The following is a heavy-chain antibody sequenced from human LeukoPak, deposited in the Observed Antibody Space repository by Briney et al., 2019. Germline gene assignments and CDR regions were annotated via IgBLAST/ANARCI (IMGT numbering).Heavy chain of an antibody. V-gene: IGHV1-2*04. D-gene: IGHD1-26*01. J-gene: IGHJ4*02. CDR1: GYTFTGYY. Sequence: ASVKVSCKASGYTFTGYYMHWVRQAPGQGLEWMGWINPNSGGTNYAQKFQGWVTMTRDRSISTAYMELSRLRSDDTAVYYCARASPSGSYADYWGQGTLVTVSS. CDR2: INPNSGGT. CDR3: ARASPSGSYADY.